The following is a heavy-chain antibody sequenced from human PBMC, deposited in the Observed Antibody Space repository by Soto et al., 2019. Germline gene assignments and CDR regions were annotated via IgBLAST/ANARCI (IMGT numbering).Heavy chain of an antibody. CDR2: INHSGST. CDR3: ARRGMGDGYNFFGY. D-gene: IGHD5-12*01. J-gene: IGHJ4*02. Sequence: PSETLSLTCAVYGGSFSGYYWSWIRQPPGKGLEWIGEINHSGSTNYNPSLKSRVTISVDTSKNQFSLKLSSVTAAGTAVYYCARRGMGDGYNFFGYWGQGTLVTVSS. CDR1: GGSFSGYY. V-gene: IGHV4-34*01.